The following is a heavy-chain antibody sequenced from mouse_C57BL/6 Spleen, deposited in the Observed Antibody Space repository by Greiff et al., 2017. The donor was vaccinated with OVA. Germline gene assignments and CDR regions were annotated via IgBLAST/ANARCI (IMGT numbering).Heavy chain of an antibody. CDR2: IYPGDGDT. CDR1: GYAFSSYW. CDR3: ARDIFSYGSSWFAY. D-gene: IGHD1-1*01. Sequence: VQLQQSGAELVKPGASVKISCKASGYAFSSYWMNWVKQRPGKGLEWIGQIYPGDGDTNYNGKFKGKATLTADKSSSTAYMQLSSLTSEDSAVYFCARDIFSYGSSWFAYWGQGTLVTVSA. J-gene: IGHJ3*01. V-gene: IGHV1-80*01.